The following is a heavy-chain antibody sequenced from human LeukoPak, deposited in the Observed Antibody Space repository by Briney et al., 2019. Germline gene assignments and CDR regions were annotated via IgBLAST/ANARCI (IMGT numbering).Heavy chain of an antibody. V-gene: IGHV4-30-4*08. Sequence: SQTLSLTCTVSGGSISSGDYYWSWICQPPGKGLEWIGYIYYSGSTYYNPSLKSRVTISVDTSKNQFSLKLSSVTAADTAVYYCARAVVVVPAANDAFDIWGQGTMVTVSS. CDR3: ARAVVVVPAANDAFDI. J-gene: IGHJ3*02. D-gene: IGHD2-2*01. CDR1: GGSISSGDYY. CDR2: IYYSGST.